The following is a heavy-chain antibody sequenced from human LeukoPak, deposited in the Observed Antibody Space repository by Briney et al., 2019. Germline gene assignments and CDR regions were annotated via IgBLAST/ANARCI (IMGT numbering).Heavy chain of an antibody. CDR3: AKDIEPAGLFLDY. CDR1: GFTFSSYW. J-gene: IGHJ4*02. D-gene: IGHD6-13*01. CDR2: IKYDGSEK. Sequence: GGSLRLSCAASGFTFSSYWMTWVRQAPGKGLEWVANIKYDGSEKDYMDSVKGRFTISRVNAKNSLYLQMNSLRAEDTAVYYCAKDIEPAGLFLDYWGQGTLVTVSS. V-gene: IGHV3-7*04.